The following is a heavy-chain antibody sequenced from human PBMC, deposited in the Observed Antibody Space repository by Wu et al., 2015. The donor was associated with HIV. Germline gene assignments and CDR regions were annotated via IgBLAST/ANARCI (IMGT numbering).Heavy chain of an antibody. V-gene: IGHV1-69*13. D-gene: IGHD2-15*01. CDR2: IIPIFGTA. CDR3: ASRSGYCSGGSCYSVAFDI. CDR1: GGTFSSYA. J-gene: IGHJ3*02. Sequence: QVQLVQSGAEVKKPGSSVKVSCKASGGTFSSYAISWVRQAPGQGLEWMGRIIPIFGTANYAQKFQGRVTITADESTSTAYMELSSLRSEDTAVYYCASRSGYCSGGSCYSVAFDIWGQGDNGHRLF.